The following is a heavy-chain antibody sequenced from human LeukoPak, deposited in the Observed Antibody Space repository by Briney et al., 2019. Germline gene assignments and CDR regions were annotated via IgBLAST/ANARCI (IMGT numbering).Heavy chain of an antibody. D-gene: IGHD2-2*01. CDR3: ARECSSTSSVIDP. J-gene: IGHJ5*02. V-gene: IGHV3-33*01. CDR1: GFTLSSYG. Sequence: GGSLRLSCAASGFTLSSYGMHWVRQAPGKGLEWVAVIWYDGSNKYYADSVKGRFTISRDNSKKTLYLQMNSLRAEDTAVYYCARECSSTSSVIDPWGQGTLVTVSS. CDR2: IWYDGSNK.